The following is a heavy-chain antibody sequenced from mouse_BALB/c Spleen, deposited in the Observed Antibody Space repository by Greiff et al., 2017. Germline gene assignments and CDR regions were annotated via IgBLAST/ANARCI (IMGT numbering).Heavy chain of an antibody. CDR1: GFTFSSYA. Sequence: EVMLVESGGGLVKPGGSLKLSCAASGFTFSSYAMSWVRQTPEKRLEWVATISSGGSYTYYPDSVKGRFTISRDNAKNTLYLQMSSLRSEDTAMYYCAPSTMITTGAMDYWGQGTSVTVSA. J-gene: IGHJ4*01. V-gene: IGHV5-9-1*01. CDR2: ISSGGSYT. D-gene: IGHD2-4*01. CDR3: APSTMITTGAMDY.